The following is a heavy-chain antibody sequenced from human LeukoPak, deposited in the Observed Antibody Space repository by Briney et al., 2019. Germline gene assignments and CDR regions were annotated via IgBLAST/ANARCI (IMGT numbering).Heavy chain of an antibody. D-gene: IGHD3-9*01. CDR3: EIFYYDILTGYYIGDY. V-gene: IGHV4-34*01. Sequence: SETLSLTCAVYGGSFSGYYWSWIRQPPGKGLEWIGEINHSGSTNYNPSLKSRVTISVDTSKNQFSLKLSSVTAADTAMYYCEIFYYDILTGYYIGDYWGQGTLVTVSS. CDR1: GGSFSGYY. CDR2: INHSGST. J-gene: IGHJ4*02.